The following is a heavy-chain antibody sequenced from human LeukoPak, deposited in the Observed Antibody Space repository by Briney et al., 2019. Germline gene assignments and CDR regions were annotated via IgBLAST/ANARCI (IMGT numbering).Heavy chain of an antibody. V-gene: IGHV3-30-3*01. J-gene: IGHJ4*02. Sequence: GGSLRLSCAASGFTFSNYAMHWVRQAPGKGLEWVAVISFDGSNKYHADSVKGRFTISRDNSKNTLYLQMNSLRAEDTAVYYCARDALYYYDSSGYFEYYFDYWGQGTLVTVSS. CDR3: ARDALYYYDSSGYFEYYFDY. CDR2: ISFDGSNK. D-gene: IGHD3-22*01. CDR1: GFTFSNYA.